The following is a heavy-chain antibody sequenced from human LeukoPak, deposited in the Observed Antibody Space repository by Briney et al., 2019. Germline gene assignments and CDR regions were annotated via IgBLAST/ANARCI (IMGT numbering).Heavy chain of an antibody. CDR1: GFTFSSYS. CDR3: ARFAYSSSPDYYYYYGMDV. Sequence: GRSLRLSCAASGFTFSSYSMNWVRQAPGKGLEWVSSISSSSSYIYYADSVKGRFTISRDNAKNSLYLQMNSLRAKDTAVYYCARFAYSSSPDYYYYYGMDVWGQGTTVTVSS. J-gene: IGHJ6*02. CDR2: ISSSSSYI. D-gene: IGHD6-13*01. V-gene: IGHV3-21*01.